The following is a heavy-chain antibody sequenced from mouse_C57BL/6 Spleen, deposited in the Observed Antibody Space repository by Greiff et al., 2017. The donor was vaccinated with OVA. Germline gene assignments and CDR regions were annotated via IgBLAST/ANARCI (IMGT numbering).Heavy chain of an antibody. CDR1: GYTFTSYW. CDR2: IDPSDSET. CDR3: ARGYYGSRGYWYFDV. J-gene: IGHJ1*03. V-gene: IGHV1-52*01. D-gene: IGHD1-1*01. Sequence: VQLQQPGAELVRPGSSVKLSCKASGYTFTSYWMHWVKQRPIQGLEWIGNIDPSDSETHYNQKFKDKATLTVDKSSSTAYMQLSSLTSEDSAVYYCARGYYGSRGYWYFDVWGTGTTVTVSS.